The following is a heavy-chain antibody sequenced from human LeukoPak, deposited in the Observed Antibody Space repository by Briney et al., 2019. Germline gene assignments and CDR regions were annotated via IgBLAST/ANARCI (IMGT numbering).Heavy chain of an antibody. J-gene: IGHJ4*02. V-gene: IGHV3-21*01. Sequence: GGSLRLSRAASGLTFSSYSMNWVRQAPGKGLEWVSSISSSSYIYYADSVKGRFTISRDNAKNSLYLQMNSLRAEDTAVYYCARGGVVGATTVDYWGQGTLVTVSS. CDR1: GLTFSSYS. CDR3: ARGGVVGATTVDY. CDR2: ISSSSYI. D-gene: IGHD1-26*01.